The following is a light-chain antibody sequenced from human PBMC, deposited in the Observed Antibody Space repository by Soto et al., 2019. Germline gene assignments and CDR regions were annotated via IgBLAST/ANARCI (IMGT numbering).Light chain of an antibody. Sequence: DIVMTQSPDSLAVSLGERATINCKSSQSVFSTSSSKNYFAWYQQKPVQPPRLLLYWVSTRESGVPDRFSGSGSGTDFTLTFSSLQAEEAAGYYFQQFYTTPHTFGQRTKVEIK. J-gene: IGKJ1*01. CDR2: WVS. V-gene: IGKV4-1*01. CDR1: QSVFSTSSSKNY. CDR3: QQFYTTPHT.